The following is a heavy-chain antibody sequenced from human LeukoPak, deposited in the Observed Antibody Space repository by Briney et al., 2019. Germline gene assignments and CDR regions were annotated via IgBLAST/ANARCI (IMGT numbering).Heavy chain of an antibody. D-gene: IGHD3-10*01. CDR2: IKQDGSEK. CDR3: ARETMVRGVINFDY. J-gene: IGHJ4*02. Sequence: GGSLRLSCAASGFTFGSYWMSWVRQAPGKGLEWVANIKQDGSEKYYVDSVKGRFTISRDNAKNSLYLQMNSLRAEDTAVYYCARETMVRGVINFDYWGQGTLVTVSS. V-gene: IGHV3-7*01. CDR1: GFTFGSYW.